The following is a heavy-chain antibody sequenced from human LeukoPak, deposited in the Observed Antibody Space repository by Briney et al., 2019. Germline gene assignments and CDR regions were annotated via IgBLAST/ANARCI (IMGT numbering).Heavy chain of an antibody. V-gene: IGHV1-18*01. CDR1: GYTFTSYG. CDR2: ISAYNGNT. D-gene: IGHD2-2*01. J-gene: IGHJ1*01. Sequence: GASVKVSCKXSGYTFTSYGISWVRQAPGQGLEWMGWISAYNGNTNYAQKLQGRVTMTTDTSTSTAYMGLRSLRSDDTAVYYCARDLKRYQLLTEYFQHWGQGTLVTVSS. CDR3: ARDLKRYQLLTEYFQH.